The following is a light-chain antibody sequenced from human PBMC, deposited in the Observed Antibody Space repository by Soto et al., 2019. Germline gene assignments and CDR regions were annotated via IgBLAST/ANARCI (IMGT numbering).Light chain of an antibody. CDR1: QSVDSRF. CDR2: GAS. J-gene: IGKJ1*01. V-gene: IGKV3-20*01. Sequence: EIVLTQSPGTLSLSPGESATLSCRASQSVDSRFLAWYQQKPGQAPRLLMYGASTRATGIPDRFSGSGSGTDVTLSISSLEPEDFAVYYCQQYDSSRRFGQGTTVEMK. CDR3: QQYDSSRR.